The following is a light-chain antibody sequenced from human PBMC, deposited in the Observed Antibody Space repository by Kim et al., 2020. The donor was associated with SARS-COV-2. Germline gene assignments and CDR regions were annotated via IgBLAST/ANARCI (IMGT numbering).Light chain of an antibody. CDR3: QHRQT. CDR2: DGS. V-gene: IGKV1-5*01. Sequence: SPLSASVGARVTLTCRASQSVSRWLAWYQQKPGKAPKLLIYDGSNLQSGVPSRFSGSGSGTEFTLTISSLQPDDFAIYYCQHRQTFGQGTKVEIK. J-gene: IGKJ1*01. CDR1: QSVSRW.